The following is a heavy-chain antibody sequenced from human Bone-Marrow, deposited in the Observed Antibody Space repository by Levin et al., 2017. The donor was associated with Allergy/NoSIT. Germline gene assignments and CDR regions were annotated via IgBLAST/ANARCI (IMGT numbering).Heavy chain of an antibody. Sequence: SCTVSGGSISTSSYYWAWIRQPPGKGLEWIGSIYYTGDTFSNPSLKSRVTISRDTSKNQFSLRLSPVTAADTALYYCANGSYDVWSDETYTMDVWGQGTTVTVSS. CDR2: IYYTGDT. CDR3: ANGSYDVWSDETYTMDV. J-gene: IGHJ6*02. CDR1: GGSISTSSYY. V-gene: IGHV4-39*07. D-gene: IGHD3-3*01.